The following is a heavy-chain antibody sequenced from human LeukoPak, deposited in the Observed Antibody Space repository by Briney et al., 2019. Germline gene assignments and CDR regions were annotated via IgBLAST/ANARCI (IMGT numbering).Heavy chain of an antibody. V-gene: IGHV3-49*04. D-gene: IGHD6-13*01. J-gene: IGHJ4*02. CDR1: GFTFSDKA. Sequence: GRSLRLSCTASGFTFSDKAMMWVRQAPGKGREGVGFIRGKAYGCTTQYAASVKGRFTISSDDFKSIAYLQMNSLKTEDTAVYYCTSGYSSSWYPPPFDYWGQGTLVTVSS. CDR3: TSGYSSSWYPPPFDY. CDR2: IRGKAYGCTT.